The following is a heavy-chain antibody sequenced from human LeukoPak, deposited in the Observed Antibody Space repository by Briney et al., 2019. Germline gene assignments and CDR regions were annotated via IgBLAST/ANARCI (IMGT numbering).Heavy chain of an antibody. CDR1: GGSISSSNW. D-gene: IGHD3-22*01. V-gene: IGHV4-4*02. Sequence: PSETLSLTCAVSGGSISSSNWWSWVRQPPGKGLEWIGEIYHSGSTNYNPSLKSRVTISVDKSKNQFSLKLSSVTAADTAVYYCARGYYDSSGYYYLDYWGQGTLVTVSS. CDR2: IYHSGST. J-gene: IGHJ4*02. CDR3: ARGYYDSSGYYYLDY.